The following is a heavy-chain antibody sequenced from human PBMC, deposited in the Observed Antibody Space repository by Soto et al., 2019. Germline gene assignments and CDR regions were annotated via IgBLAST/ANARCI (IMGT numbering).Heavy chain of an antibody. D-gene: IGHD3-3*01. CDR1: GFTFSSYS. V-gene: IGHV3-48*02. CDR3: ATPVVRFLEWTTDY. J-gene: IGHJ4*02. Sequence: DVQVVESGGGLVQPGGSLRLSCAASGFTFSSYSMNWVRQAPGKGLEWISYITNGGTTIYYADSVKGRFTISRDNAKNSLYLHMNSLRDEDTAVYYCATPVVRFLEWTTDYWGQGTLVTVSS. CDR2: ITNGGTTI.